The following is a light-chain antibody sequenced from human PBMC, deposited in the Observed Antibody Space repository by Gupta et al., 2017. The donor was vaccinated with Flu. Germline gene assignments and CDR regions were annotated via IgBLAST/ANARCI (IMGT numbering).Light chain of an antibody. V-gene: IGKV3-15*01. Sequence: TLSVSPGETATLSCRASQSVGSKLAWYQQRPGQAPRLLIYDSFKRPTGIPARFIGRGSGTEFTLTISGLQSEDFAVYYCQQYKDWPPEYTFGQGTRLDI. CDR1: QSVGSK. CDR2: DSF. J-gene: IGKJ2*01. CDR3: QQYKDWPPEYT.